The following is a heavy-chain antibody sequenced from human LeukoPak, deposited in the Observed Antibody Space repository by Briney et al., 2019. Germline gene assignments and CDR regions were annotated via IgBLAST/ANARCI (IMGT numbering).Heavy chain of an antibody. CDR1: GFTFSSYG. V-gene: IGHV3-33*01. Sequence: HPGGSLRLSCAASGFTFSSYGMHWVRQAPGKGLEWVAVIWYDGSNKYYADSVKGRFTISRDNSKNTLYLQMNSLRAEDTAVYYCARGPYYDSSGYHYWGQGTLVTVSS. CDR2: IWYDGSNK. D-gene: IGHD3-22*01. CDR3: ARGPYYDSSGYHY. J-gene: IGHJ4*02.